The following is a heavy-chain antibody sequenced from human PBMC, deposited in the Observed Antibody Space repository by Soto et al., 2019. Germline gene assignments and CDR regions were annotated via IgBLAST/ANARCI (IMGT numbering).Heavy chain of an antibody. CDR3: AKLCPSSWSPNNYFDY. CDR2: ITDSGDDT. D-gene: IGHD2-2*01. CDR1: GFTCNNYA. V-gene: IGHV3-23*01. Sequence: EVQLLESGGGLVQPGGSLRLSCAASGFTCNNYAMGWVRQAPGKGLEWVSAITDSGDDTYYIDSVKGRFTISSDNSKRNLHLHKTSLRAEETAIYSCAKLCPSSWSPNNYFDYWRKGTLGTAS. J-gene: IGHJ4*02.